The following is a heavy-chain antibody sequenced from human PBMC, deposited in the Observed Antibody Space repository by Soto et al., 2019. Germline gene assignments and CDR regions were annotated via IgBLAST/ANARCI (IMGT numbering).Heavy chain of an antibody. CDR2: ISGSGGST. V-gene: IGHV3-23*01. D-gene: IGHD3-22*01. CDR3: AKDRFYYDSSAYYYDAFDI. Sequence: GSLRLSCAASGFTFSTYAMSWVRQAPGKGLEWVSAISGSGGSTYYADSVKGRFTISRDNSKNTLYLQMSSLRAEDTALYYCAKDRFYYDSSAYYYDAFDIRGQGTMVTVSS. J-gene: IGHJ3*02. CDR1: GFTFSTYA.